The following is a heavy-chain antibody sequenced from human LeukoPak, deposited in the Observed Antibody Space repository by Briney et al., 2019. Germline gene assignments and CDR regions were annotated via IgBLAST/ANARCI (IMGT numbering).Heavy chain of an antibody. J-gene: IGHJ4*02. D-gene: IGHD2-21*01. CDR2: MNANSGNT. CDR1: GYTFTSYD. Sequence: ASVKVSCKASGYTFTSYDINWVRQATGQGLEWMGWMNANSGNTGYAQKFQGRVTITRNTSISTAYMELSSLRSEDTAVYYCARGFCGGDCLDYWGQGTLVTVSS. CDR3: ARGFCGGDCLDY. V-gene: IGHV1-8*03.